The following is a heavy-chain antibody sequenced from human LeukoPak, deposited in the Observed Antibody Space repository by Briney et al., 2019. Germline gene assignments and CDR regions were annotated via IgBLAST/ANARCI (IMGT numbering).Heavy chain of an antibody. D-gene: IGHD3-10*01. Sequence: GGSLRLSCVVSGFTFSTSAMSWVRQAPGKGLEWVSGISESGGSTYYADSVKGRFTSSRDNSKNTLYLQMNNLRAEDTAAYYRAKGSFWGQGTLVTVSS. V-gene: IGHV3-23*01. CDR3: AKGSF. J-gene: IGHJ4*02. CDR1: GFTFSTSA. CDR2: ISESGGST.